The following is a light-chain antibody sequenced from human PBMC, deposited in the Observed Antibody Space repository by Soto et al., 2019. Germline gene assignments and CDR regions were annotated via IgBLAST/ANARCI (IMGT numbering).Light chain of an antibody. CDR2: DAS. Sequence: EILITQSPATLSVSPGERATLSCRASHRVSSYLAWYQQKPGQAPRLLIYDASNRATGIPARFSGSGSGTDCTLPISSLEPEDFAVYYCQQRSNWPRTFGQGTRLEIK. CDR1: HRVSSY. CDR3: QQRSNWPRT. J-gene: IGKJ5*01. V-gene: IGKV3-11*01.